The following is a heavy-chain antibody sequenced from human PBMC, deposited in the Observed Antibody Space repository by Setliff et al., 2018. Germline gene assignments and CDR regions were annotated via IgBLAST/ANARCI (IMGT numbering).Heavy chain of an antibody. CDR2: IYIGGSA. CDR1: GGSISSYY. Sequence: SETLSLTCTVSGGSISSYYWGWIRQPAGKGLEWIGHIYIGGSANYNPSLKSRVTISMDTSKNQFSLKVPSVTAADTAVYYCARSFSRSGKFLLDYWGQGALVTVSS. D-gene: IGHD1-26*01. CDR3: ARSFSRSGKFLLDY. V-gene: IGHV4-4*07. J-gene: IGHJ4*02.